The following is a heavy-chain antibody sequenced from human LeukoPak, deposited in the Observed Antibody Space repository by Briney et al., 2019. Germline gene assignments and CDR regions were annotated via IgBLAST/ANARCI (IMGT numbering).Heavy chain of an antibody. J-gene: IGHJ6*02. CDR1: GGSISSGGYY. Sequence: SQTLSLTCTVSGGSISSGGYYWSWIRQHPGKGLEWIGYIYYSGSTYYNPSLKSRVTISVDTSKNQFSLKLSSVTAADTAVYYCARAPIYCSGGSCHYYYYGMDVWGQGTTVTVSS. V-gene: IGHV4-31*03. D-gene: IGHD2-15*01. CDR2: IYYSGST. CDR3: ARAPIYCSGGSCHYYYYGMDV.